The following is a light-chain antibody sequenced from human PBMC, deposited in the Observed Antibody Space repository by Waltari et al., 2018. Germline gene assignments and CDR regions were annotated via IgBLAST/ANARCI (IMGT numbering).Light chain of an antibody. CDR3: VTREEGPTVV. J-gene: IGLJ2*01. Sequence: QSVLTQPPSASGTPGQSVTISCSGSISNIGTHYVYWYQQLPGTAPKLLIYLTHQRPPGFPDRFSASKSGTSASLAISGLRFEDEADYYCVTREEGPTVVFGGGTKLTVL. V-gene: IGLV1-47*01. CDR1: ISNIGTHY. CDR2: LTH.